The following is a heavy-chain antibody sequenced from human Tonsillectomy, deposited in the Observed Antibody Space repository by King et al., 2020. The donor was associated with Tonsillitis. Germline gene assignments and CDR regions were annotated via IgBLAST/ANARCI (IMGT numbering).Heavy chain of an antibody. CDR2: IWYDGSNK. CDR3: ARDTGNDFWSGYSQYDY. V-gene: IGHV3-33*01. J-gene: IGHJ4*02. CDR1: GFTFSSYG. Sequence: VQLVESGGGVVQPGRSLRLSCAASGFTFSSYGMHWVRQAPGKGLEWVAVIWYDGSNKYYADSVKGRFTISRDNSKNTLYLQMNSLRAEDTAVYYCARDTGNDFWSGYSQYDYWGQGTLVTVSS. D-gene: IGHD3-3*01.